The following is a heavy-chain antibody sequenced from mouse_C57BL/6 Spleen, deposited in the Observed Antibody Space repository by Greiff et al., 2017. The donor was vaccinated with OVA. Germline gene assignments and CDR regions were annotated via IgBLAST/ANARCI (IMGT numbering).Heavy chain of an antibody. D-gene: IGHD2-3*01. CDR3: AREGGGYYVTDAMDY. V-gene: IGHV1-55*01. CDR1: GYTFTSYW. J-gene: IGHJ4*01. CDR2: IYPGSGST. Sequence: QVQLQQSGAELVKPGASVKMSCKASGYTFTSYWITWVKQRPGQGLEWIGDIYPGSGSTNYNEKFKSKATLTVDTSSSTAYMQLSSLTSEDSAVYYCAREGGGYYVTDAMDYWGQGTSVTVSS.